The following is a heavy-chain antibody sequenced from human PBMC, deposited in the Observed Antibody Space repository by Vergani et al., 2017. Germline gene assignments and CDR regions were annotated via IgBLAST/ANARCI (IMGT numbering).Heavy chain of an antibody. CDR2: INTNTGNT. J-gene: IGHJ6*03. CDR3: PRENLLVTRGYYYYYYMDV. D-gene: IGHD6-6*01. V-gene: IGHV7-4-1*01. Sequence: QVQLVQSGSELKKPGASVKVSCKASGYTFTSYAMNWVRQAPGQGLEWMGWINTNTGNTTYAQGFTGRFVFSLDTTVSTAYLQICSLKAEDNAVYYCPRENLLVTRGYYYYYYMDVWGKGTTVTVSS. CDR1: GYTFTSYA.